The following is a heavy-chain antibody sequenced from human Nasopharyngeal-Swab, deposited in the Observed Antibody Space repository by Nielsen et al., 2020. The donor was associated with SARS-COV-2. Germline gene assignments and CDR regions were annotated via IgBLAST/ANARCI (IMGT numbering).Heavy chain of an antibody. CDR3: ARMSIAAAGTGSY. CDR1: GGSISSSSYY. Sequence: ETLSLTCTVSGGSISSSSYYWGWIRQPPGKGLEWIGSIYYSGSTYYNPSLKSRVTISVDTSKNQFSLKLSSVTAADTAVYYCARMSIAAAGTGSYWGQGTLVTVSS. CDR2: IYYSGST. D-gene: IGHD6-13*01. J-gene: IGHJ4*02. V-gene: IGHV4-39*01.